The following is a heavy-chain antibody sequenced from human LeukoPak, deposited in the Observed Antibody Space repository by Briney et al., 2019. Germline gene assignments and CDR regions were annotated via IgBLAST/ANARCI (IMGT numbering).Heavy chain of an antibody. V-gene: IGHV1-2*02. Sequence: ASVKVSCKASGYTFTGYHIHWVRQAPGQGLEWMGRINPNSGGTNYAQKFQGRVTMTRDTSISTAYMELSRLRYDDTAVYYCARGEYYGSGNWVDYWGQGTLVTVSS. CDR2: INPNSGGT. CDR3: ARGEYYGSGNWVDY. J-gene: IGHJ4*02. D-gene: IGHD3-10*01. CDR1: GYTFTGYH.